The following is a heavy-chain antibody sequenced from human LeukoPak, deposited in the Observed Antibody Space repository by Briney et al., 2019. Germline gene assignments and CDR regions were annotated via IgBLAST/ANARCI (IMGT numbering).Heavy chain of an antibody. J-gene: IGHJ4*02. D-gene: IGHD4-17*01. CDR3: ARDIIYGDYVGGYYFDY. V-gene: IGHV4-39*07. Sequence: SETLSLTCTVSGGSISGSSYYWGWIRQPPGKGLEWIGSIYYSGSTYYNPSLKSRVTISVDTSKNQFSLKLSSVTAADTAVYYCARDIIYGDYVGGYYFDYWGQGTLVTVSS. CDR2: IYYSGST. CDR1: GGSISGSSYY.